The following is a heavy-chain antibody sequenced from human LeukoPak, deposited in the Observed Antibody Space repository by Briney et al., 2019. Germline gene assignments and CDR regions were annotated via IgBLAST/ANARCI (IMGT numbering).Heavy chain of an antibody. CDR1: GYTFTSYG. CDR3: ARAGYCSSTSCYRPFDY. CDR2: ISAYNGNT. D-gene: IGHD2-2*03. Sequence: ASVKVSCKASGYTFTSYGISWVRQAPGQRLEWMGWISAYNGNTNYAQKLQGRVTMTTDTSTSTAYMELRSLRSDDTAVYYCARAGYCSSTSCYRPFDYWGQGTLATVSS. J-gene: IGHJ4*02. V-gene: IGHV1-18*01.